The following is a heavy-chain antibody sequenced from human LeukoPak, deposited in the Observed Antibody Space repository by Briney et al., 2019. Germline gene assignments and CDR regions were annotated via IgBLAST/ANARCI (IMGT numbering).Heavy chain of an antibody. Sequence: PGGSLRLSCAASGFTFSSYAMHWVRQAPGKGLEWVAVISYDGSNKYYADSVKGRFTISRDSSKNTLYLQMNSLRAEDTAVYYGGREVYYYDSSVYYFDYWGKGPLFTVS. V-gene: IGHV3-30*04. CDR2: ISYDGSNK. J-gene: IGHJ4*02. CDR1: GFTFSSYA. D-gene: IGHD3-22*01. CDR3: GREVYYYDSSVYYFDY.